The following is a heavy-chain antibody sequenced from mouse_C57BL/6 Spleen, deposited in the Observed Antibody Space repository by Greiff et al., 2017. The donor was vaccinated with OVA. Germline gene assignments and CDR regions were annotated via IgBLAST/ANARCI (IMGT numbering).Heavy chain of an antibody. Sequence: QVQLKQSGPELVKPGASVKISCKASGYAFSSSWMNWVKQRPGKGLEWIGRIYPGDGDTNYNGKFKGKATLTADKSSSTAYMQLSSLTSEDSAVYFCARSHYYGSRGGFDYWGQGTTLTVSS. CDR1: GYAFSSSW. J-gene: IGHJ2*01. CDR2: IYPGDGDT. V-gene: IGHV1-82*01. CDR3: ARSHYYGSRGGFDY. D-gene: IGHD1-1*01.